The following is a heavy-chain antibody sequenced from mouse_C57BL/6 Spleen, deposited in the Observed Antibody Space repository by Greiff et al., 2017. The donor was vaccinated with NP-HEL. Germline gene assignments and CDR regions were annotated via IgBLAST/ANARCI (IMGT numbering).Heavy chain of an antibody. D-gene: IGHD4-1*01. Sequence: EVKLVESGGGLVKPGGSLKLSCAASGFTFSDYGMHWVRQAPEKGLEWVAYISSGSSTIYYVDTVKGRFTISRDNAKNTLFLQMTSLRSEDTAMYYCARRANWDYFDYWGQGTTLTVSS. CDR2: ISSGSSTI. V-gene: IGHV5-17*01. CDR3: ARRANWDYFDY. J-gene: IGHJ2*01. CDR1: GFTFSDYG.